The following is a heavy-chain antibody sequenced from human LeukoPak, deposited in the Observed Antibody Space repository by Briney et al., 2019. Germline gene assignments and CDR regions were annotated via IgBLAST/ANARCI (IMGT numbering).Heavy chain of an antibody. V-gene: IGHV3-74*01. Sequence: GGSLRLSCAASGFTFSSYWMHWVRQAPGKGLVWVSRINSDGSSTSYADSVKGRFTISRDNAKNTLYLQMNSLRAEDTAVYYCARDPDYYDSSGYSPINDDWGPRTLGTVSS. J-gene: IGHJ4*01. CDR2: INSDGSST. CDR3: ARDPDYYDSSGYSPINDD. CDR1: GFTFSSYW. D-gene: IGHD3-22*01.